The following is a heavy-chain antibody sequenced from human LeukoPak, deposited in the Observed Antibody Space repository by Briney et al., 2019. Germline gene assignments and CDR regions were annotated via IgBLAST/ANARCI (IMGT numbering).Heavy chain of an antibody. CDR2: IIPILGIA. Sequence: SVKVSCKASGYTFTGYYIHWVRQAPGQGLEWMGRIIPILGIANYAQKFQGRVTITADKSTSTAYMELSSLRSEDTAVYYCARDLYGARSEGVDWGQGTLVTVSS. J-gene: IGHJ4*02. V-gene: IGHV1-69*04. D-gene: IGHD2/OR15-2a*01. CDR3: ARDLYGARSEGVD. CDR1: GYTFTGYY.